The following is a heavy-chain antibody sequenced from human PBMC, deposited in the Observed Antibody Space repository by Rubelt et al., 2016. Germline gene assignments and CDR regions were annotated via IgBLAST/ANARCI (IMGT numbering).Heavy chain of an antibody. J-gene: IGHJ5*02. D-gene: IGHD2-2*01. CDR2: INHSGST. V-gene: IGHV4-34*01. Sequence: QVQLQQWGAGLLKPSETLSLTCAVYGESFGYYYWSWIRQPPGKGLEWIGKINHSGSTNYNPSLKSRVTMSVDTSKNQFSLKLGSVTAADTAVYYCARIDCSSTSCYFVDPWGQGTLVTVSS. CDR1: GESFGYYY. CDR3: ARIDCSSTSCYFVDP.